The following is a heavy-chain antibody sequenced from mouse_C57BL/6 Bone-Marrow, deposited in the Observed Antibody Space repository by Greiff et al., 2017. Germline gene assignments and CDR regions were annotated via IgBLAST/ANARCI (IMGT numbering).Heavy chain of an antibody. V-gene: IGHV1-87*01. D-gene: IGHD2-13*01. CDR1: YSFFRRVH. J-gene: IGHJ3*01. CDR3: AEDSAVYYCASGEEPFAY. Sequence: VKLLESGPELARPWASVKISCQASYSFFRRVHFAIRDPNSWMPWVSLRPGQGLEWIVTIYHGNGDTSYKQKFKGKATLTADKSSSTSYMQLRSLTAEDSAVYYCASGEEPFAYGGQGTLVTVSA. CDR2: GQGLEWIV.